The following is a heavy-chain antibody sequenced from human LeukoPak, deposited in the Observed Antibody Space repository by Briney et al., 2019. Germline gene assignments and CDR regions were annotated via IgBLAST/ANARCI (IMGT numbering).Heavy chain of an antibody. D-gene: IGHD1-26*01. V-gene: IGHV3-74*03. Sequence: GGSLRISCAASGFTFSTSWMHWLRQAPGKGLLWVSRTNDDGSITTYADSVKGRFTISRDNAKSTLYLQMNSLRAEDTAVYYCARGLGSPTDYWGQGTLVTVSS. J-gene: IGHJ4*02. CDR2: TNDDGSIT. CDR3: ARGLGSPTDY. CDR1: GFTFSTSW.